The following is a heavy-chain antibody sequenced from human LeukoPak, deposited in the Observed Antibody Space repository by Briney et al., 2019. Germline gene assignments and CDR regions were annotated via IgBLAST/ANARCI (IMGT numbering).Heavy chain of an antibody. J-gene: IGHJ6*03. CDR1: GGSLSSGSYY. Sequence: SETLSLTCTVSGGSLSSGSYYWSWIRQPAGKGLEWIGRIYTRGSTNYNPSLKSRVTISVGTSKNQFSLRLSSVTAADTAVYYCARDGFQAGRYYYYMDVWGKGTTVTVSS. CDR3: ARDGFQAGRYYYYMDV. D-gene: IGHD6-6*01. CDR2: IYTRGST. V-gene: IGHV4-61*02.